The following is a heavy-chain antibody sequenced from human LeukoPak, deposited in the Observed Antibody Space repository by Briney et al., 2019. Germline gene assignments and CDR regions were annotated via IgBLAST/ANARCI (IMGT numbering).Heavy chain of an antibody. CDR2: ISSSSSYI. CDR3: AKDRHNYYGSGSYSD. Sequence: GGSLRLSCEVSGFTLSSYTMNWVRQAPGKGLEWVSSISSSSSYIYYADSVKGRFTISRDNARNSLYLQMNSLRAEDTAVYYCAKDRHNYYGSGSYSDWGQGTLVTVSS. V-gene: IGHV3-21*01. CDR1: GFTLSSYT. D-gene: IGHD3-10*01. J-gene: IGHJ4*02.